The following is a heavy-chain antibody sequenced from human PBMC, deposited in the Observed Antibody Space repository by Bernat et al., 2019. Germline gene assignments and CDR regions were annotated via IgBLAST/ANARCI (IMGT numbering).Heavy chain of an antibody. Sequence: QVQLQQWGAGLLKPSETLSLTCAVYGGSFSGYYWSWIRQPPGKGLEWIGEINHSGSTNYNPSLKSRVTISVDTSKNQFSLKLSSVTAADTAVYYCAIAKVGVTRYYWGQGTLVTVSS. V-gene: IGHV4-34*01. CDR2: INHSGST. D-gene: IGHD4-23*01. CDR1: GGSFSGYY. CDR3: AIAKVGVTRYY. J-gene: IGHJ4*02.